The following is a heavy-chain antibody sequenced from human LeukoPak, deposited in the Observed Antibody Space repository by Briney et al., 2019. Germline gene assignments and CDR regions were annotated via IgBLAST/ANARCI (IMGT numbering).Heavy chain of an antibody. J-gene: IGHJ4*02. D-gene: IGHD6-13*01. CDR1: GFILRTYW. Sequence: PGESLRISCHTSGFILRTYWIAWVRQKPGKGLEWMGIVDPTDPDVAYSPSFQGHVAMSTDTSISTVYLQWSSLEASDTAVYFCARRARYRRSFPLDLWGQGTLVTVSS. CDR3: ARRARYRRSFPLDL. CDR2: VDPTDPDV. V-gene: IGHV5-10-1*01.